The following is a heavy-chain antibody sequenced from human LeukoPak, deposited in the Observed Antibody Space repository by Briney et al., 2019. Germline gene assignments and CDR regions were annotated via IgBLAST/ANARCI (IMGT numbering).Heavy chain of an antibody. J-gene: IGHJ6*03. CDR2: MNPNSGNT. CDR1: GYTFTSYD. V-gene: IGHV1-8*03. Sequence: ASVKVSCKASGYTFTSYDINWVRQATGQGLEWMGWMNPNSGNTGYSQKFQGRVTITRNTSITTAYMELSSLRSENTAVYYCARPLSRTGYGYSYMDVWGKGTTVTVSS. D-gene: IGHD3/OR15-3a*01. CDR3: ARPLSRTGYGYSYMDV.